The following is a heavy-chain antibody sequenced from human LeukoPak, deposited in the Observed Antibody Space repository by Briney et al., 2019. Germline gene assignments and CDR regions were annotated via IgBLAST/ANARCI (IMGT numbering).Heavy chain of an antibody. CDR1: GLTFSNAW. Sequence: NTGGSLRLSCAASGLTFSNAWMSWVRQAPGKGLEWVGRIKNKADGGTTDYAAPVKGRFTISRDNSKNTLYLQVNSLRAEDTAMYYCARNILFAFDIWGQGTMVTVSS. CDR2: IKNKADGGTT. J-gene: IGHJ3*02. V-gene: IGHV3-15*01. CDR3: ARNILFAFDI.